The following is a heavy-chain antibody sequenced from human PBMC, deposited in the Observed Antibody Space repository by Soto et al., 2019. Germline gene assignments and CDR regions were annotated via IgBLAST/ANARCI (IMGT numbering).Heavy chain of an antibody. V-gene: IGHV4-34*01. J-gene: IGHJ4*02. CDR3: ARDKITGRFDY. D-gene: IGHD2-8*02. CDR1: GGSFSGYY. Sequence: QVQLQQWGAGLLKPSETLSLTCAVYGGSFSGYYWTWIRQPPGTGLEWIGEINHSGSTNYNPSLKSRVTISVDTSKNQFSRKLTSGTAADTAVYYCARDKITGRFDYWGQATRVTVSS. CDR2: INHSGST.